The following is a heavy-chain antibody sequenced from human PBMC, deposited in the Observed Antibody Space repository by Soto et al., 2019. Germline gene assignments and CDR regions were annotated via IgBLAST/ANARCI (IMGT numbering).Heavy chain of an antibody. CDR3: ARVGLGYSSNWCSC. J-gene: IGHJ5*01. CDR2: IYHSGST. V-gene: IGHV4-30-2*01. D-gene: IGHD5-18*01. Sequence: SETLSFTCVVSGGSISSGGYSWSWIRQPPGKGLEWIGYIYHSGSTYYNPSLKSRVTISVDRSKHQFCLKLSSVTAADTAVYYFARVGLGYSSNWCSCSGQLTRGTASS. CDR1: GGSISSGGYS.